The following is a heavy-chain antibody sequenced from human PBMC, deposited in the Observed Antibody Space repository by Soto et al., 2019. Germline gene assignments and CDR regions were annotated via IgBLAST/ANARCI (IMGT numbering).Heavy chain of an antibody. CDR2: INHSGST. J-gene: IGHJ5*02. D-gene: IGHD6-19*01. V-gene: IGHV4-34*01. CDR3: ARDRGLVLKGNWFDP. Sequence: SETLSLTCAAYGGSFSGYYWSWIRQPPGKGLEWIGEINHSGSTNYNPSLKSRVTISVDTSKNQFSLKLSSVTAADTAVYYCARDRGLVLKGNWFDPWGQGTLVTVSS. CDR1: GGSFSGYY.